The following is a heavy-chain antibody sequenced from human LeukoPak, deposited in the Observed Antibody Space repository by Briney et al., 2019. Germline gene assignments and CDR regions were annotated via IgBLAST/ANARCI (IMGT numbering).Heavy chain of an antibody. J-gene: IGHJ3*02. V-gene: IGHV4-30-4*01. Sequence: PSRTLSLTWTVSVGSISSGYYYWSWVRQAPGKGLEWIGYIYYSGSTYYNPSLKSRVTISVDTSKNQFSLKLSSVTAADTAKYYCARRRLIVGADISGDAFDIWGQGTMVTVSS. CDR3: ARRRLIVGADISGDAFDI. D-gene: IGHD1-26*01. CDR1: VGSISSGYYY. CDR2: IYYSGST.